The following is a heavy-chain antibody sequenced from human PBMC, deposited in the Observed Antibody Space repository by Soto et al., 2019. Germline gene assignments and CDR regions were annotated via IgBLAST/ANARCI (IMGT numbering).Heavy chain of an antibody. D-gene: IGHD3-10*01. J-gene: IGHJ3*02. Sequence: PGGSLRLSCAASGITFSSYAMSWVRQAPGKGLEWVSAISGSGGSTYYADSVKGRFTISRDNSKNTLYLQMNSLRAEDTAVYYCAKCVYYYGSGSYLADAFDIWGQGTMVTVSS. CDR1: GITFSSYA. CDR3: AKCVYYYGSGSYLADAFDI. CDR2: ISGSGGST. V-gene: IGHV3-23*01.